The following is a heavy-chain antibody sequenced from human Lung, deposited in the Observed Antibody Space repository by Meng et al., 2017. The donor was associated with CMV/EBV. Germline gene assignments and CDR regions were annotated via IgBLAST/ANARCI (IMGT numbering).Heavy chain of an antibody. V-gene: IGHV4-34*01. CDR1: GGSFSNYY. CDR3: TRGPMRSWFDP. CDR2: IDHNGSP. J-gene: IGHJ5*02. Sequence: GSLRLXCAVYGGSFSNYYWTWIRQSPGKGLTWIGEIDHNGSPNYSPSLKSRVTMSVDTSNNHFSLKLTPVTAADSGVYYCTRGPMRSWFDPWGQGTLVTVAS.